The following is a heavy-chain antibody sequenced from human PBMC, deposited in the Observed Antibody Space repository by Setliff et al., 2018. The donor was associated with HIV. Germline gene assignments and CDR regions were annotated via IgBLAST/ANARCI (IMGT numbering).Heavy chain of an antibody. CDR1: GFSLSTGGVG. D-gene: IGHD2-21*02. J-gene: IGHJ4*02. CDR2: IYWDDNK. CDR3: AHVEGGGNSAYFDF. Sequence: SGPTLVNPTQTLTLTCTFSGFSLSTGGVGVGWIRQPPGKALEWLSVIYWDDNKRYSPSLKSRLTISKDTSKNQVVLTMTNMDPVDTATYYCAHVEGGGNSAYFDFWGQGTLVTVSS. V-gene: IGHV2-5*02.